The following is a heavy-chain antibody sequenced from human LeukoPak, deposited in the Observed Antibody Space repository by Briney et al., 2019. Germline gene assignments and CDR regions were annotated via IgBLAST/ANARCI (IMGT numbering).Heavy chain of an antibody. J-gene: IGHJ6*02. CDR3: AKDLYSGYDAYGMDV. V-gene: IGHV3-30*18. CDR1: GFTFSSYG. D-gene: IGHD5-12*01. Sequence: GGSLRLSCAASGFTFSSYGMHWVRQAPGKGLEWVAVISYDGSNKYYAGSVKGRFTISRDNSKNTLYLQMNSLRAEDTAVYYCAKDLYSGYDAYGMDVWGQGTTVTVSS. CDR2: ISYDGSNK.